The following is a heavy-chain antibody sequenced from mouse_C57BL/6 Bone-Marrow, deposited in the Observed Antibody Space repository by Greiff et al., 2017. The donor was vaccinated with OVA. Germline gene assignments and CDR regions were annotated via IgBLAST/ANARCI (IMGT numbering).Heavy chain of an antibody. CDR1: GYTFTSYW. Sequence: QVQLQQPGTDLVKPGASVKLSCKASGYTFTSYWMHWVKQRPGQGLEWIGNINPSNGGTNYNEKFKSKATLTVDKSSSTAYMQLSSLTSEDSAVYYCARDQVLYYDYPWFAYWGQGTLVTVSA. J-gene: IGHJ3*01. CDR3: ARDQVLYYDYPWFAY. CDR2: INPSNGGT. D-gene: IGHD2-4*01. V-gene: IGHV1-53*01.